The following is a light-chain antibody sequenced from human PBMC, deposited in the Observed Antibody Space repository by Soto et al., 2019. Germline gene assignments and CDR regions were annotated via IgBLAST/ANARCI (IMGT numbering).Light chain of an antibody. CDR2: WAS. J-gene: IGKJ1*01. CDR3: QQYYTTPPT. CDR1: QSVLFSINQKNY. V-gene: IGKV4-1*01. Sequence: ILLTQSPDSVAVSLGERATMNCKSSQSVLFSINQKNYLAWYHQKPGQPPKLLIYWASIRESGVPTRFSGSGSGTNFTLTISSLQAEDAAVYYCQQYYTTPPTFGLGTKVDI.